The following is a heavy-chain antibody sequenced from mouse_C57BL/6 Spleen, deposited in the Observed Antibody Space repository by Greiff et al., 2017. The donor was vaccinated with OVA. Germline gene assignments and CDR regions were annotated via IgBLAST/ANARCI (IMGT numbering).Heavy chain of an antibody. Sequence: VQLQQPGTELVKPGASVKLSCKASGYTFTSYWMHWVKQRPGQGLEWIGNINPSNGGTNYNEKFKSKATLTVDKSSSTAYMQLSSLTSEDSAVYYCARSPYYGYDGKGAGDYWGQGTTLTVSS. V-gene: IGHV1-53*01. CDR3: ARSPYYGYDGKGAGDY. CDR2: INPSNGGT. CDR1: GYTFTSYW. J-gene: IGHJ2*01. D-gene: IGHD2-9*01.